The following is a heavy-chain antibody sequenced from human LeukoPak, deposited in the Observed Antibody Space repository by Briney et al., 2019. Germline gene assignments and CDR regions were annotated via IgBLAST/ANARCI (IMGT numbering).Heavy chain of an antibody. Sequence: PGGSLRLSCAASGFRFDDYGMSWVRHVPGKGLEWVSGTHWDGANTFYADSVKGRFTISRDNVKNFLYLQMNSLRVQNTALYFCGRVYCSTTSCYAYYDYYMDVWGKGTTVTVSS. J-gene: IGHJ6*03. CDR2: THWDGANT. CDR1: GFRFDDYG. V-gene: IGHV3-20*04. CDR3: GRVYCSTTSCYAYYDYYMDV. D-gene: IGHD2-2*01.